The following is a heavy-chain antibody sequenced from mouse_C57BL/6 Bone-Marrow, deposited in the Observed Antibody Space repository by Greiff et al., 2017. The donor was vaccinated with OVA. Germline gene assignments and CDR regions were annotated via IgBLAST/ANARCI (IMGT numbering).Heavy chain of an antibody. J-gene: IGHJ4*01. CDR1: GYTFTSSW. CDR2: ISPASGST. V-gene: IGHV1-55*01. Sequence: QVQLQQPGAELVKPGASVKMSCKASGYTFTSSWITWVKQRPGQGLEWIGVISPASGSTNYNEKFKSKATLTVDTSASTAYMQRSSLTSEDSAVYYCARSRWLLQGRDYWGQGTSVTVSS. CDR3: ARSRWLLQGRDY. D-gene: IGHD2-3*01.